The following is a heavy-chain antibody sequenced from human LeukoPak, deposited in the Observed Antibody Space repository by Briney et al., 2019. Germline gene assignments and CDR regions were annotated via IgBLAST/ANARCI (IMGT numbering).Heavy chain of an antibody. CDR2: ISWNSGSI. J-gene: IGHJ4*02. Sequence: GRSLRLSCAASGFTFDDYAMHWVRQAPGKGLEWVSGISWNSGSIGYADSVKGRFTISRDNAKNSLYLQMNSLRAEDTALYYCAKALNWSLRGCVDYWGQGTLVTVSS. D-gene: IGHD1-20*01. CDR3: AKALNWSLRGCVDY. CDR1: GFTFDDYA. V-gene: IGHV3-9*01.